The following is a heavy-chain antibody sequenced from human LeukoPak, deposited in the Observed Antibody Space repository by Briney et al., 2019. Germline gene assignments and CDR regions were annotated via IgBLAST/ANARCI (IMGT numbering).Heavy chain of an antibody. D-gene: IGHD6-13*01. CDR2: IFYRGIT. Sequence: SETLSLTCTVSGGSVTSGSFYWNWIRQPPGKGLEWIGYIFYRGITNYQSSLKSRVTISVDTPNQFSLKLNSVTAADTAVYYCARGAVDSSLYYLDYWGQGALVTVSS. V-gene: IGHV4-61*01. J-gene: IGHJ4*02. CDR1: GGSVTSGSFY. CDR3: ARGAVDSSLYYLDY.